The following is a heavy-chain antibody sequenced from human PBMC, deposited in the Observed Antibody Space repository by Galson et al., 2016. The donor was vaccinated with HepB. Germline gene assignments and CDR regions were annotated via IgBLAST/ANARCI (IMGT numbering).Heavy chain of an antibody. D-gene: IGHD1-26*01. CDR2: TNSNGGTT. CDR1: GFTFKNFA. J-gene: IGHJ4*02. CDR3: ARAEGWELPIPDY. V-gene: IGHV3-64*01. Sequence: SLRLSCAASGFTFKNFAMHWFRQAPGKGLEHVGGTNSNGGTTYHVTSVKGRFSISRDNSKNILYLHMGSLTADDTSVYYCARAEGWELPIPDYWGQGALVTVSS.